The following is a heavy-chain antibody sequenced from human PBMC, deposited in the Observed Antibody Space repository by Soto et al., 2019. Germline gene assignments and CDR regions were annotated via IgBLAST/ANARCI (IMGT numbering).Heavy chain of an antibody. CDR2: INPSGGST. V-gene: IGHV1-46*01. J-gene: IGHJ1*01. CDR1: GYTFTSYY. Sequence: ASVKVSCKASGYTFTSYYMHWVRQAPGQGLEWMGIINPSGGSTSYAQKFQGRVTMTRDTSTSTVYMELSSLRSEDTAVYYCARDLHYYDRSEYFQHWGQGTLVTVSS. CDR3: ARDLHYYDRSEYFQH. D-gene: IGHD3-22*01.